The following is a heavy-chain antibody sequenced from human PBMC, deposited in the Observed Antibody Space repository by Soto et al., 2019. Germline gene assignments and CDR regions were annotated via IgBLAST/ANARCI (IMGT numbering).Heavy chain of an antibody. Sequence: PVKVSCKASGYTFTSYGLSWVRQAPGQGLEWMGWISAYNGNTNYAQKLQGRVTMTTDTSTSTAYMELRSLRSDDTAVYYCARDRDIAARLPHYYGMAVWGQGTTVTV. J-gene: IGHJ6*02. D-gene: IGHD6-6*01. CDR3: ARDRDIAARLPHYYGMAV. V-gene: IGHV1-18*01. CDR2: ISAYNGNT. CDR1: GYTFTSYG.